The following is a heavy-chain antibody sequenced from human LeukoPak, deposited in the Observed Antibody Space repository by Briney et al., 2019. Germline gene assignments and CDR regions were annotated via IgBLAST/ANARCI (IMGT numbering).Heavy chain of an antibody. Sequence: GGSLRLSCAGSGFIFNNYAMHWVRQPPGKGLEWVSGISWDSGSIDYADSVKGRFTISRDNAKNSLYLQMNSLRAEDTAVYYCARLGELSSFDYWGQGTLVTVSS. CDR1: GFIFNNYA. CDR3: ARLGELSSFDY. J-gene: IGHJ4*02. CDR2: ISWDSGSI. V-gene: IGHV3-9*01. D-gene: IGHD3-16*02.